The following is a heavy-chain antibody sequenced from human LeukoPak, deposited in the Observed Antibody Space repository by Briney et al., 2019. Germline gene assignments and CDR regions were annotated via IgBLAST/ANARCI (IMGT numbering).Heavy chain of an antibody. V-gene: IGHV1-2*02. Sequence: GASVKVSCKASGYTFTGYYMHWVRQAPGQGLEWMGWINPNSGGTNYAQKFQGRVTMTRDKSITTAYLQWSSLKASDTAMYYCARHLLSTYTSKWDAFDLWGQGTMVTVSS. CDR1: GYTFTGYY. CDR3: ARHLLSTYTSKWDAFDL. CDR2: INPNSGGT. J-gene: IGHJ3*01. D-gene: IGHD6-13*01.